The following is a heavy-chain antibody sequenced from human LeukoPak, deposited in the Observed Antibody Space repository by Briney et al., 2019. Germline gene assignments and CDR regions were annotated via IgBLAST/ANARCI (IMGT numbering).Heavy chain of an antibody. Sequence: SVKVSCKASGGTFSRYAISWVRQAPGQGLEWMGGIIPIFGTANYAQKFQGRVTITADESTSTAYMELSSLRSEDTAVYYCASNPTYYDFWSGYDAFDIWGQGTMVTVSS. CDR1: GGTFSRYA. J-gene: IGHJ3*02. CDR3: ASNPTYYDFWSGYDAFDI. V-gene: IGHV1-69*13. CDR2: IIPIFGTA. D-gene: IGHD3-3*01.